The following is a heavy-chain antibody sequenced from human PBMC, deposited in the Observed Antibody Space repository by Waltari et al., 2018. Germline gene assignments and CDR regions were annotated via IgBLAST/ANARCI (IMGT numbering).Heavy chain of an antibody. CDR1: GYTFINHG. J-gene: IGHJ4*02. D-gene: IGHD3-10*01. Sequence: QVQLLQSGAEVKKPGASVKLSCKASGYTFINHGIHWVRQAPGTRLEWMGWISTGNGHARYSQKFQDRVTITSDTSATTVYMEVTTLKSEDTAVFYCARGGSRAGFDYWGQGTLVTVSS. CDR3: ARGGSRAGFDY. CDR2: ISTGNGHA. V-gene: IGHV1-3*04.